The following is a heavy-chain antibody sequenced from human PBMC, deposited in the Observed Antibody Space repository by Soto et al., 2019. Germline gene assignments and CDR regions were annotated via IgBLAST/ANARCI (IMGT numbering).Heavy chain of an antibody. D-gene: IGHD4-17*01. CDR1: GGTFSSYA. V-gene: IGHV1-69*13. CDR3: ARDPPYGDYGGD. Sequence: ASVKVSCKASGGTFSSYANSWVRQAPGQGLEWMGGIIPIFGTANYAQKFQGRVTITADESTSTAYMELSSLRSEDTAVYYCARDPPYGDYGGDWGQGTLVTVSS. CDR2: IIPIFGTA. J-gene: IGHJ4*02.